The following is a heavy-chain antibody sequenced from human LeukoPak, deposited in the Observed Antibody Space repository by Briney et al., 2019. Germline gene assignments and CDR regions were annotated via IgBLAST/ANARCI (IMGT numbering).Heavy chain of an antibody. CDR1: GFTFSSFA. D-gene: IGHD3-16*02. Sequence: QPGRSLRLSCAASGFTFSSFAVHWVRQAPGKGLEWVALISTDGSIENHADSVKGRFTISRDNSKNTLYLQMNSLRPEDTAVYYCARDARLGELSFPGAYDLWGQGTMVIVSS. CDR3: ARDARLGELSFPGAYDL. J-gene: IGHJ3*01. V-gene: IGHV3-30-3*01. CDR2: ISTDGSIE.